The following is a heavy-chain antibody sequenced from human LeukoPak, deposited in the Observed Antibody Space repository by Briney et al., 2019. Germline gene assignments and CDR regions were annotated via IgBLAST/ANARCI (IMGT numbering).Heavy chain of an antibody. CDR3: AASGNDAFDI. V-gene: IGHV3-33*01. J-gene: IGHJ3*02. CDR2: IWYDGSNK. D-gene: IGHD1-26*01. Sequence: PGGSLRLSCAASGFTFSSYGMHWVRQAQGKGLEWVAVIWYDGSNKYYADSVKGRFTISRDNSRNTLYLQMNSLRAEDTAVYYCAASGNDAFDIWGQGTMVTVSS. CDR1: GFTFSSYG.